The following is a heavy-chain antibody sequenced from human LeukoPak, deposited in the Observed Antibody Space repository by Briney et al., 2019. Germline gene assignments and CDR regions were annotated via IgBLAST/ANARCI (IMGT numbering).Heavy chain of an antibody. CDR1: GGSISSYY. J-gene: IGHJ4*02. Sequence: SETLSLTCTVSGGSISSYYWSWIRQPPGKGLEWIGNIYNSGSTNYNPSLKSRVTISVDSSKKQFSLKLISVTAADTAVYYCARQGGYASPIDYWGQGTLVTVSS. D-gene: IGHD5-12*01. CDR3: ARQGGYASPIDY. CDR2: IYNSGST. V-gene: IGHV4-59*08.